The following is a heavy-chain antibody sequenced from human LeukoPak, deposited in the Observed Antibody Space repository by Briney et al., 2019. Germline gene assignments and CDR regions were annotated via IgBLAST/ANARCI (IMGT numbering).Heavy chain of an antibody. CDR3: AKDSHWILFDD. V-gene: IGHV3-7*03. CDR1: GFTFRTYW. CDR2: IKQDGNEK. D-gene: IGHD2-2*03. J-gene: IGHJ4*02. Sequence: GGSLRLSCAASGFTFRTYWMSWVRQAPGKGLEWVANIKQDGNEKYYVDSVKGRFTISRDNAKNTLYLQMNSLRDEDTAVYYCAKDSHWILFDDWGQGTLVTVSS.